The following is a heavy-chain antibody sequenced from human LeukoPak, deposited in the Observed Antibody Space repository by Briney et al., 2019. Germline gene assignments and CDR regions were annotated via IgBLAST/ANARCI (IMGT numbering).Heavy chain of an antibody. CDR3: ARDGEYYGPGSYYTISESYYYYYGMDV. D-gene: IGHD3-10*01. CDR1: GYTFTSYA. V-gene: IGHV1-3*01. J-gene: IGHJ6*02. CDR2: INAGNGNT. Sequence: ASVKVSCKASGYTFTSYAMHWVRQAPGQRLEWMGWINAGNGNTKYSQKFQGRVTITRDTSASTAYMELSSLRSEDTAVYYCARDGEYYGPGSYYTISESYYYYYGMDVWGQGTTVTVSS.